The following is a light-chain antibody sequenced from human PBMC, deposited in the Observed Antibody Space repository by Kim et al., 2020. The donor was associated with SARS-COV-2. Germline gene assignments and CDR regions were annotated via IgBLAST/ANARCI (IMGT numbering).Light chain of an antibody. CDR1: KVGNKY. CDR2: RDT. J-gene: IGLJ1*01. CDR3: QAWDSTTGV. V-gene: IGLV3-1*01. Sequence: SYELTQPPSGPVSPGQTASITCSGAKVGNKYASWYQKKPGQSPVLVIYRDTKRPSGTPERFSGPNSGNTATLTISGTQAMDEADYYFQAWDSTTGVYGTGTKVTVL.